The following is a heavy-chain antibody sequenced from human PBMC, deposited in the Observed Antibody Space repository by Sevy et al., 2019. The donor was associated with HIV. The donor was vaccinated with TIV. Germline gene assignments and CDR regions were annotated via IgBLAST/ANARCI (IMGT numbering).Heavy chain of an antibody. Sequence: GGSLRLSCEASGFTFSSYWMHWVRQAPGKGLVWVSGVNSDGTNTGYADSVRGRFTISRDNAKNTLYLQMNSLRAEDTGVYHGVVSNTGEDFWGQGTLVTVSS. V-gene: IGHV3-74*01. CDR1: GFTFSSYW. J-gene: IGHJ4*02. D-gene: IGHD3-10*01. CDR2: VNSDGTNT. CDR3: VVSNTGEDF.